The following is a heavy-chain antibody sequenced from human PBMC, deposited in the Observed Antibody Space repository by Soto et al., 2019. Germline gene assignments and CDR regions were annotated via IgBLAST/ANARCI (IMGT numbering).Heavy chain of an antibody. CDR2: IGGSSSYI. Sequence: QVQLVEFGGDLVKPGGSLRLSCAASGFPFSDYYMSWIRQAPGKGLEWVSSIGGSSSYINYADSVKGRFTISRDNAKNSLYLQMNSLRAEDTAVYYCARRRPIGYYNYWGQGTLVTVSA. CDR3: ARRRPIGYYNY. CDR1: GFPFSDYY. D-gene: IGHD3-22*01. V-gene: IGHV3-11*05. J-gene: IGHJ4*02.